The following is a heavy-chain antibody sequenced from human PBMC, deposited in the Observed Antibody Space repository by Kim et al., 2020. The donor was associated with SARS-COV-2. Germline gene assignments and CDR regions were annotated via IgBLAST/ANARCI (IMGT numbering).Heavy chain of an antibody. Sequence: GSLRLSCAASGFTFTNAWMTWVRQAPGKGLEWVGRIKTKAEGGTLDYGAAVKGRFTISRDDSKDTLYLQMNSLETEDTGVYYCSTEQGSTSRYYYGM. CDR1: GFTFTNAW. CDR3: STEQGSTSRYYYGM. CDR2: IKTKAEGGTL. V-gene: IGHV3-15*01. J-gene: IGHJ6*01. D-gene: IGHD2-2*01.